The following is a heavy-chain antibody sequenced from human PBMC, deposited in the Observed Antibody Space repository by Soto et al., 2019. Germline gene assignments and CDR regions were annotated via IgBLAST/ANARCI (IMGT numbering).Heavy chain of an antibody. CDR3: ARDLLSGRYGMDV. J-gene: IGHJ6*02. D-gene: IGHD1-26*01. Sequence: QVQLQESGPGLVKPSETLSLTCTVSGGSINSDYWSWIRQPPEKGLEWIGYVRNSGSTNYNPSLKRRVTISVDTSKNLFSLKLSAVTAADTGVYYCARDLLSGRYGMDVWGQGTTVTVSS. CDR1: GGSINSDY. V-gene: IGHV4-59*01. CDR2: VRNSGST.